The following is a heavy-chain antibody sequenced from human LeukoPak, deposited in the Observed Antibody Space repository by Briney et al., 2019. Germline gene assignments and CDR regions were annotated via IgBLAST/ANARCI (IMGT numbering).Heavy chain of an antibody. CDR2: INGDNGNT. J-gene: IGHJ5*02. V-gene: IGHV1-3*01. Sequence: GASVKVSCKASGYTFTTYAMHWVRQAPGQRLEWMGWINGDNGNTKYSQKFQGRVTITRDTSAYTAYMELRSLSSADTAVYFCPRAPYDILTGYSLNWFDPWGQGTLVTVSS. D-gene: IGHD3-9*01. CDR1: GYTFTTYA. CDR3: PRAPYDILTGYSLNWFDP.